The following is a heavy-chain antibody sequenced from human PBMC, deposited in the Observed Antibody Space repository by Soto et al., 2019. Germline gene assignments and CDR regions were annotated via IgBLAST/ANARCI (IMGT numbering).Heavy chain of an antibody. J-gene: IGHJ4*02. Sequence: SETLSLTCAVSGGSISSYSWWSWVRQAPGKGLEWIGEIFRTGSAIYNPSLNSRVTISVDTSKNQFSLKLSSVTAADTAMYYCARGHSDFDYWGQGTPVTVSS. CDR1: GGSISSYSW. V-gene: IGHV4-4*02. CDR3: ARGHSDFDY. D-gene: IGHD2-21*01. CDR2: IFRTGSA.